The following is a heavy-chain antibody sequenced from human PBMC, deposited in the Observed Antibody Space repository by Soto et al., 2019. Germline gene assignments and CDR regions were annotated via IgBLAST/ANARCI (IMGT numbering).Heavy chain of an antibody. CDR2: ISATGGNI. CDR1: GFTFSDYA. D-gene: IGHD3-16*01. Sequence: EVQLLESGGGLARPGGSLRLSCVASGFTFSDYAMTSVRQAPGKGLEWVATISATGGNIEYTDSLKGRFTISRDNSKNTLYLQLNGLTSDDTAVHYCAKVAGGLGYFDLWGRGTLVTVSS. V-gene: IGHV3-23*01. CDR3: AKVAGGLGYFDL. J-gene: IGHJ2*01.